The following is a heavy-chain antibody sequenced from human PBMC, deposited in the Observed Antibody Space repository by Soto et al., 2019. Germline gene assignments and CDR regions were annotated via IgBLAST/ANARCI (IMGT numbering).Heavy chain of an antibody. CDR3: TGEAASGY. CDR2: ISRDGGTK. Sequence: GGSLRLSCAVSGFTVSTYGMHWVRQAPGKGLEWVAVISRDGGTKYYADSVKGRFTISRDNSRNTLFLEMNSLRGDDMAVYYCTGEAASGYWGQGTLVTVSS. D-gene: IGHD2-8*02. V-gene: IGHV3-30*03. J-gene: IGHJ4*02. CDR1: GFTVSTYG.